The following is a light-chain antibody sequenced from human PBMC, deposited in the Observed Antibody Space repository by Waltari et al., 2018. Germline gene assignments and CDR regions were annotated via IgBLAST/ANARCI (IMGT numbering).Light chain of an antibody. Sequence: QSVLTPPPSVSGAPGQRVTISCTGSGSNIGAGSDVHWYQQLPRAAPKLLIYGSSTRPLGVPDRFFGSTSGTSASLAITGLQAEDEADYYCQSYDTSLSVVFGGGTKLTVL. CDR2: GSS. CDR1: GSNIGAGSD. V-gene: IGLV1-40*01. J-gene: IGLJ3*02. CDR3: QSYDTSLSVV.